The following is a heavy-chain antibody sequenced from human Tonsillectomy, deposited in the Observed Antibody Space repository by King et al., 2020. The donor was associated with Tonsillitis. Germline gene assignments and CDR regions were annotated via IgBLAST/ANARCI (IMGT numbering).Heavy chain of an antibody. CDR2: INHSGST. CDR3: ARGPDCSGGSCYSWVEYFQH. Sequence: VQLQQWGAGLLKPSETLSLTCAVYGGSFSGYYWSWIRQPPGKGLEWIGEINHSGSTNYNPSLKSRVTISVDTSKNQFSLKRSSVTAADTAVYYCARGPDCSGGSCYSWVEYFQHWGQGTLVTVSS. D-gene: IGHD2-15*01. V-gene: IGHV4-34*01. J-gene: IGHJ1*01. CDR1: GGSFSGYY.